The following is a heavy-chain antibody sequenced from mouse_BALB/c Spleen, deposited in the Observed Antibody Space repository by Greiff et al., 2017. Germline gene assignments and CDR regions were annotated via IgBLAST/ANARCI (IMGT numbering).Heavy chain of an antibody. CDR3: ARSELVWSYFDY. V-gene: IGHV5-17*02. CDR2: ISSGSSTI. J-gene: IGHJ4*01. D-gene: IGHD2-10*02. Sequence: EVMLVESGGGLVQPGGSRKLSCAASGFTFSSFGMHWVRQAPEKGLEWVAYISSGSSTIYYADTVKGRFTISRDNPKNTLFLQMTSLRSEDTAMYYCARSELVWSYFDYWGQGTSVTVSS. CDR1: GFTFSSFG.